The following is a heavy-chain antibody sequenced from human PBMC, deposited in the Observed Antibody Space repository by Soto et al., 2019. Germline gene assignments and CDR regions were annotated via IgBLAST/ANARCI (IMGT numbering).Heavy chain of an antibody. J-gene: IGHJ5*02. CDR1: GGSISSGGYY. D-gene: IGHD6-13*01. Sequence: QVQLQESGPGLVKPSQTLSLTCTVSGGSISSGGYYWSWIRQHPVKGLEWIGYIYYSGSTYYNPSLKSRVTISVDTSKNQFSLKLSSVTAAETAVYYCARAKKGIAAAENWFDPWGQGTLVTVSS. CDR2: IYYSGST. V-gene: IGHV4-31*03. CDR3: ARAKKGIAAAENWFDP.